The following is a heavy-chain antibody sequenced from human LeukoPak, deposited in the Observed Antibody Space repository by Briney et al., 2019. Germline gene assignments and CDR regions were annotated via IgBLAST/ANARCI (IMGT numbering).Heavy chain of an antibody. CDR2: ISGSGGST. D-gene: IGHD6-19*01. CDR3: AKDPRGWYEGDY. J-gene: IGHJ4*02. Sequence: GGSLRLSCAASGFTFSSYAMSWVRQAPGKGLEWVSAISGSGGSTYYADSVKGRFTISRDNSKNTLYLQMNSLRAEDTAVYYRAKDPRGWYEGDYWGQGTLVTVSS. CDR1: GFTFSSYA. V-gene: IGHV3-23*01.